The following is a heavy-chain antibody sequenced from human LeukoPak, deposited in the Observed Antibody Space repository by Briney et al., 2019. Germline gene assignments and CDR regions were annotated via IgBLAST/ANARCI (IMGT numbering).Heavy chain of an antibody. CDR3: ARDRGAQLGPRLSYFDL. Sequence: SETLSLTCTVSGGSISSYYWSWIRQPPGKGLEWIGYIYYSGSTNYNPSLKSRVTISVDTSKNQFFLKLSSVTAADTAVYYCARDRGAQLGPRLSYFDLWGRGTLVTVSS. D-gene: IGHD2-2*01. V-gene: IGHV4-59*01. J-gene: IGHJ2*01. CDR2: IYYSGST. CDR1: GGSISSYY.